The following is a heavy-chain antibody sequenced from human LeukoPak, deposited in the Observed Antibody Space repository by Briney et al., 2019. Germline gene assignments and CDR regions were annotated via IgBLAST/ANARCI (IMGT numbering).Heavy chain of an antibody. V-gene: IGHV4-34*01. Sequence: PSETLSLTCAVYGGSFSGYYWSWIRQPPGKGLEWIGEINHSGSTNYNPSLKSRVTISVDTSKNQFSLKLSSVTAADTAVYYCARGVDSSGYYYHKVHWFDPWGQGTLVTVSS. CDR3: ARGVDSSGYYYHKVHWFDP. J-gene: IGHJ5*02. D-gene: IGHD3-22*01. CDR2: INHSGST. CDR1: GGSFSGYY.